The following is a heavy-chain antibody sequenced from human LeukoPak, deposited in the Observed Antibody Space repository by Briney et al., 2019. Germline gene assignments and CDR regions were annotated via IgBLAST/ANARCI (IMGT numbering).Heavy chain of an antibody. CDR1: GFTFSSYA. Sequence: GGSLRLSCAASGFTFSSYALSWVGQTPGKGVEWVSPISGSGGSTYYADSVKGRFTSSRDNSKNTLYLQMSSLRPEDTAVYYCATPHPATYGDYRTLYYWGQGTLVTVSS. D-gene: IGHD4-17*01. CDR3: ATPHPATYGDYRTLYY. V-gene: IGHV3-23*01. CDR2: ISGSGGST. J-gene: IGHJ4*02.